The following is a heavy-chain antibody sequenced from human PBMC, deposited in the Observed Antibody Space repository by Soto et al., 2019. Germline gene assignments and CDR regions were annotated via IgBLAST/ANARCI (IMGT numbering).Heavy chain of an antibody. CDR2: IYYSGNT. D-gene: IGHD5-18*01. CDR3: ARIPLDTSMIYCFDP. Sequence: SETLSLTCTVSGDSVTSGNYYWSWLRQPPGKGLERIGYIYYSGNTNYSPSLKSRITMSLDRSNNQFSLNLSSVTAADTAVYYCARIPLDTSMIYCFDPWGQGILVTVSS. V-gene: IGHV4-61*01. J-gene: IGHJ5*01. CDR1: GDSVTSGNYY.